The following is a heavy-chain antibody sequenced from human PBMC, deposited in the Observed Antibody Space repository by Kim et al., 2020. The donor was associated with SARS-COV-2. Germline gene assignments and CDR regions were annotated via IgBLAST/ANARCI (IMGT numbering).Heavy chain of an antibody. CDR3: ARDRYSTTPWDYSSGMDV. CDR2: IDYSGST. CDR1: GGSISSGGYY. D-gene: IGHD1-1*01. Sequence: SETLSLTCTVSGGSISSGGYYWSWIRQHPGKGLEWIGFIDYSGSTYYNSALQNRVAISIDTSKKKFSLNLWSVTAADTAVYYCARDRYSTTPWDYSSGMDVWGQGTTVTVSS. V-gene: IGHV4-31*03. J-gene: IGHJ6*02.